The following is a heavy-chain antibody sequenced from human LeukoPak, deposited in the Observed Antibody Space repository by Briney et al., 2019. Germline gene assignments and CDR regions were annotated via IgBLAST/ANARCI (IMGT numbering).Heavy chain of an antibody. CDR2: ISSSGANI. J-gene: IGHJ6*02. CDR3: SRHGDGFYYGMDV. V-gene: IGHV3-21*01. CDR1: GFTFSTYS. D-gene: IGHD4-17*01. Sequence: GGSQRLSCAASGFTFSTYSMNWFRQAPGEGLEWVSSISSSGANIFYTDSVKGRFTISRDNAKNSLYLQLNGLRAEDTAVYYCSRHGDGFYYGMDVWGQGTTVTVSS.